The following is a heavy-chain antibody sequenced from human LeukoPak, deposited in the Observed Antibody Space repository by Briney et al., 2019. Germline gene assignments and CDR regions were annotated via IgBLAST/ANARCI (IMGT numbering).Heavy chain of an antibody. D-gene: IGHD2-21*02. CDR3: ARTYCGDDCNIRYFDY. Sequence: ASVKVSCKASGYTFTGYYMHWVRQAPGQGLEWMGWINPNSGGTNYAQKFQGRVTMTRDTSISTAYMELSRLRSDDTAVYYCARTYCGDDCNIRYFDYWGQGTLVTVSS. CDR1: GYTFTGYY. J-gene: IGHJ4*02. CDR2: INPNSGGT. V-gene: IGHV1-2*02.